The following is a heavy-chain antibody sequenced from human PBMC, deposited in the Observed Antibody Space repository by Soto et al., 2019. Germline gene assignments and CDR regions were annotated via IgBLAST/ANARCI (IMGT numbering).Heavy chain of an antibody. CDR3: ARIVVPAANNWIDA. CDR2: ISAYNGNT. D-gene: IGHD2-2*01. Sequence: ASVKGSCNASGYTTTSYGSSWGSQATRQGLEWMGWISAYNGNTNYAQKLQGSVTMTTDTSTRTAYKELRSLRSDDTAVYYCARIVVPAANNWIDAWGQGTLVTVSS. V-gene: IGHV1-18*01. J-gene: IGHJ5*02. CDR1: GYTTTSYG.